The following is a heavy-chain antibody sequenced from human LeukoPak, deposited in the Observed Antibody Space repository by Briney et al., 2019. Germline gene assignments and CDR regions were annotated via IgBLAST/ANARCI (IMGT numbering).Heavy chain of an antibody. CDR1: GFXFSRYT. V-gene: IGHV3-23*01. Sequence: GGSLRLSCAASGFXFSRYTMSWVRQAPGKGLEWVSGSGRDGATYYVDSVKGRFIISRDDSKNTVYLQMNSLRADDTAVYYCANLEITMIRGPWGQGTLVTVFS. CDR2: SGRDGAT. CDR3: ANLEITMIRGP. J-gene: IGHJ5*02. D-gene: IGHD3-10*01.